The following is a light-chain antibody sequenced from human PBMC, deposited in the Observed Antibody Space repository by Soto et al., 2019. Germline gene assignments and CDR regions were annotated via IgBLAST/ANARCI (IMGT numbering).Light chain of an antibody. V-gene: IGLV2-8*01. Sequence: QSALTQPPSASGSPGQSVAISCTGTSSDVGGYNYVSWYQQHPGKAPKLMIYDVTERPPGVPDRFSGSKSGNTASLTVAGLQAEDEADYYCSSYAGSNYPVLFGGGTKVTVL. CDR2: DVT. CDR3: SSYAGSNYPVL. CDR1: SSDVGGYNY. J-gene: IGLJ2*01.